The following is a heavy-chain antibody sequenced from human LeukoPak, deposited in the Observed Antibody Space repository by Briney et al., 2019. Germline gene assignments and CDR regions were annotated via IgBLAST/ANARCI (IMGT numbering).Heavy chain of an antibody. V-gene: IGHV3-9*01. CDR1: GFTFDDFA. CDR2: INWNSNKI. Sequence: PVGSLRLSCVASGFTFDDFAMHWVRQVPGKGLEWVSGINWNSNKIQYAGSVKGRFTISRDNAKSALYLQMNSLRVEDTAIYYCVRRVPDHYMDVWGKGTTVAVSS. J-gene: IGHJ6*03. CDR3: VRRVPDHYMDV.